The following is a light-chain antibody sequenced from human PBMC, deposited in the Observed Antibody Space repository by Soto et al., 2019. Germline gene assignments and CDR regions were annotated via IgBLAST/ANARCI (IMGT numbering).Light chain of an antibody. J-gene: IGKJ1*01. CDR2: RAS. Sequence: DIQMTQSPSTLSGSVGDRVTITCRASANIDTRLAWYQQRPGKAPNILIYRASSVASGAPSRFSGSGCGTEFTLTISSLQPDDFATDYCQQYSSYPWTFGQGTTVDIK. CDR3: QQYSSYPWT. CDR1: ANIDTR. V-gene: IGKV1-5*03.